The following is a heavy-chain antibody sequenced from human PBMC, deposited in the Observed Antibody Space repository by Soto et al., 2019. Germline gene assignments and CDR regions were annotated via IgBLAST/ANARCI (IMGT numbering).Heavy chain of an antibody. V-gene: IGHV2-5*02. D-gene: IGHD1-7*01. CDR2: IYWDDDK. CDR3: AHPRSRFDWNYPHVGFDY. J-gene: IGHJ4*02. Sequence: SGPTLVNPTQTLTLTFTFSGFSLSTSGVAVGWIRQPPGKALEWLALIYWDDDKRYSPSLQSRLTITKDTSKNQVVLTVTNMDPVDTATYYFAHPRSRFDWNYPHVGFDYGGQGTLVTVSS. CDR1: GFSLSTSGVA.